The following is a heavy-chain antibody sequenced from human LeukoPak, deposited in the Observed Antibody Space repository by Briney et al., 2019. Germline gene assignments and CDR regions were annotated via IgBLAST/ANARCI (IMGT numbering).Heavy chain of an antibody. Sequence: GGSLRLSCAASGFTFSSYAMNWVRQAPGKGLEWVSSISSSSSYIYYADSVKGRFTISRDNAKNSLYLQMNSLRAEDTAVYYCARATLKKRMYYYGSGSYYNVLPFDYWGQGTLVTVSS. D-gene: IGHD3-10*01. CDR2: ISSSSSYI. V-gene: IGHV3-21*01. J-gene: IGHJ4*02. CDR1: GFTFSSYA. CDR3: ARATLKKRMYYYGSGSYYNVLPFDY.